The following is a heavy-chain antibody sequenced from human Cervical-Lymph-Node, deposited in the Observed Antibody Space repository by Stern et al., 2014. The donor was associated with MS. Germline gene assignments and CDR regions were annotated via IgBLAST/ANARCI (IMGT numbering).Heavy chain of an antibody. Sequence: VQLVQSGPGLVKPSETLSLTCTVSGGSISSYYWSWIRQPPGKGLEWIGYIYYSGSTNYNPSLKSRVTISVDTSKNQFSLKLSSVTAADTAVYYCARQQQLVLGWFDPWGQGTLVTVSS. CDR2: IYYSGST. CDR1: GGSISSYY. J-gene: IGHJ5*02. CDR3: ARQQQLVLGWFDP. D-gene: IGHD6-13*01. V-gene: IGHV4-59*01.